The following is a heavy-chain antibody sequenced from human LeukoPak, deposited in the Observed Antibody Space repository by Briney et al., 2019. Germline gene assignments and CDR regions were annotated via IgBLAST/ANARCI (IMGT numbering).Heavy chain of an antibody. V-gene: IGHV1-2*04. CDR3: ARGGWYSGYVAVDY. Sequence: GASVKVSCKASGYTFTGYYMHWVRQAPGQGLEWMGWINPNSGGTNYAQKFQGWVTMTRDTSISTAYMELSRLRSDDTAVYYCARGGWYSGYVAVDYWGQGTLVTVSS. CDR2: INPNSGGT. CDR1: GYTFTGYY. D-gene: IGHD5-12*01. J-gene: IGHJ4*02.